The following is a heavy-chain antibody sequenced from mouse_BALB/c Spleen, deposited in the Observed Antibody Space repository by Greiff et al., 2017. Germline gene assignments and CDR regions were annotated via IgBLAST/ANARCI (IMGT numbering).Heavy chain of an antibody. CDR3: ARGLATSGAAY. CDR2: ISSGSSTI. J-gene: IGHJ3*01. V-gene: IGHV5-17*02. D-gene: IGHD1-1*01. Sequence: EVKLMESGGGLVQPGGSRKLSCAASGFTFSSFGMHWVRQAPEKGLEWVAYISSGSSTIYYADTVKGRFTISRDNPKNTLFLQMTSLRSEDTAMYYCARGLATSGAAYWGQGTLVTVSA. CDR1: GFTFSSFG.